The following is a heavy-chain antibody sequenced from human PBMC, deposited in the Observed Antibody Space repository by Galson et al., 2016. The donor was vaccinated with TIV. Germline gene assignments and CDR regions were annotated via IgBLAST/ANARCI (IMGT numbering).Heavy chain of an antibody. V-gene: IGHV3-66*02. D-gene: IGHD1-26*01. Sequence: SLRLSCAASGLSVSINYMTWVRQAPGKWLEWVSLISDGGNTYYPDSVKGRFTISRDNSKNTLYLQMNGLRAEDTAVYYCARDRVVDATYYYYYYGMDVWGQGTAVTVSS. CDR3: ARDRVVDATYYYYYYGMDV. CDR1: GLSVSINY. J-gene: IGHJ6*02. CDR2: ISDGGNT.